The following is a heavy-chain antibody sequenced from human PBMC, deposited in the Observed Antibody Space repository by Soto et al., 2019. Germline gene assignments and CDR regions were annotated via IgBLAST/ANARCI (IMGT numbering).Heavy chain of an antibody. CDR2: ISSSSSYI. CDR1: GFTFSSYS. J-gene: IGHJ6*03. CDR3: ARDVYCSSTSCYAYYYYMDV. D-gene: IGHD2-2*01. Sequence: GGSLRLSCAASGFTFSSYSMNWVRQAPGKGLEWVSSISSSSSYIYYADSVKGRFTISRDNAKNSLYLQMNSLRAEDTAVYYCARDVYCSSTSCYAYYYYMDVWGKGTTVTVSS. V-gene: IGHV3-21*01.